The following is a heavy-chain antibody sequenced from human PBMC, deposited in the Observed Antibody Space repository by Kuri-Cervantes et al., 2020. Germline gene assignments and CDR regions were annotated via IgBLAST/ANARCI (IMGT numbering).Heavy chain of an antibody. V-gene: IGHV4-30-4*02. Sequence: SETLSLTCTVSGGSISSGDYYWSWIRQPPGKGLEWIGYIYYSGSTYYNPSLKSRVTISVDTSKNQFSLKLSSVIAADTAVYYCVLDPERDGLNFDYWGQGILVTVSS. D-gene: IGHD3/OR15-3a*01. CDR2: IYYSGST. J-gene: IGHJ4*02. CDR3: VLDPERDGLNFDY. CDR1: GGSISSGDYY.